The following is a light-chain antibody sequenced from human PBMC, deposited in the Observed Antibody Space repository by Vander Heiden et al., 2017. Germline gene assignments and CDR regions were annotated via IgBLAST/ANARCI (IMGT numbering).Light chain of an antibody. J-gene: IGLJ2*01. V-gene: IGLV1-44*01. CDR3: AAWADSLNGVV. CDR2: SNN. Sequence: QSVLTQPPSASGTPGRRVTISCSGSSPNIGSNTVNWYQQLPGTAPKLLIYSNNQRPSGVPDRFSGSKSGTSASLAISGLQSEDEADYYCAAWADSLNGVVFGGGTKLTVL. CDR1: SPNIGSNT.